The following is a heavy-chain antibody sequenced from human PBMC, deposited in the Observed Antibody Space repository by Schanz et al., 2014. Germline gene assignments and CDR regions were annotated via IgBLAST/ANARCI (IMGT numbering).Heavy chain of an antibody. CDR1: GFTFRSYG. D-gene: IGHD1-26*01. V-gene: IGHV3-NL1*01. CDR2: ISGSGGST. J-gene: IGHJ6*02. Sequence: QVHLVESGGGVVQPGRSLRLSCVASGFTFRSYGMHWVRQAPGKGLEWVAGISGSGGSTDYADSVKGRFTTSRDNSKNTMYLQMNSLRAEDTAVYYCVKDLQRELLRDDHYYGMDVWGQGTTVTVSS. CDR3: VKDLQRELLRDDHYYGMDV.